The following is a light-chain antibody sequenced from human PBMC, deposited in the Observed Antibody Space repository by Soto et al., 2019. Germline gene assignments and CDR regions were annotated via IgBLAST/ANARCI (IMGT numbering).Light chain of an antibody. V-gene: IGKV4-1*01. J-gene: IGKJ3*01. CDR1: QSVLHSSNNKDY. Sequence: DIVMTQSPDSLAVSLGERATIYCKSSQSVLHSSNNKDYLAWYRQKPGQSPKLLIYWASTRESGVPDRFSGSGSATEFTLTISSLQAEDVAVYYCQQYYSTPFTFGPGTKVDIK. CDR3: QQYYSTPFT. CDR2: WAS.